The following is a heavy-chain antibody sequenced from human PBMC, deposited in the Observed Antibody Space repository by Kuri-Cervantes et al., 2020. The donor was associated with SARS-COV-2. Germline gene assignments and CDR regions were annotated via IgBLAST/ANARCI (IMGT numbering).Heavy chain of an antibody. V-gene: IGHV4-34*01. Sequence: SETLSLTCAVYGGSFSGYYWSWIRQPPGKGLEWIGEINHSGSTNYNPSLKSRVTISVDTSKNLFSLKLSSVTAADTAVYYCARGRIGYSSGWSYWYFDLWGRGTLVTVSS. CDR3: ARGRIGYSSGWSYWYFDL. CDR1: GGSFSGYY. J-gene: IGHJ2*01. CDR2: INHSGST. D-gene: IGHD6-19*01.